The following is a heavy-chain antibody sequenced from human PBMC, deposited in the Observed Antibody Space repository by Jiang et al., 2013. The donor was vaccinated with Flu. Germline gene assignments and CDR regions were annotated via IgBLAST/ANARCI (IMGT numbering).Heavy chain of an antibody. CDR2: ISTVYGNT. J-gene: IGHJ5*02. Sequence: SGAEVKKPGASVKVSCKASADIFRNYAIHWVRQAPGQSPVWMGWISTVYGNTQYSQRFQGRVTMTKDTSANIVYLELSGLTSEDTAVYYCAAIRGTYNSGWYGGPWGQGSLVTVSS. CDR3: AAIRGTYNSGWYGGP. CDR1: ADIFRNYA. D-gene: IGHD6-19*01. V-gene: IGHV1-3*04.